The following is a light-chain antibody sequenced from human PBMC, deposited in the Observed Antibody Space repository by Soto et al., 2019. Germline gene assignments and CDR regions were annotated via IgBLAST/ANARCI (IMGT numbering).Light chain of an antibody. CDR2: KAS. CDR1: QSISSW. CDR3: QQAYSFPIT. J-gene: IGKJ5*01. Sequence: DIQMTQSPSTLSASVGDRVTITCRASQSISSWLAWYQQKPGKAPKLLIYKASSLESGVPSRFSGSGSGTEFTLTISSLQPDDFATYYCQQAYSFPITVGQGTRLEIK. V-gene: IGKV1-5*03.